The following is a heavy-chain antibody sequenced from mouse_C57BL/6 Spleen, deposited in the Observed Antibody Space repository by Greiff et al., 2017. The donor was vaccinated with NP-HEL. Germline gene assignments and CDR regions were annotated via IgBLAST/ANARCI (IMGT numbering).Heavy chain of an antibody. D-gene: IGHD3-3*01. CDR2: IHPNSGGT. CDR3: ARGGTGFDY. V-gene: IGHV1-64*01. J-gene: IGHJ2*01. Sequence: QVQLQQPGAELVKPGASVKLSCKASGYTFTSYWMHWVKQRPGQGLEWMGMIHPNSGGTNYNEKLKSKATLTVDKSSSTAYMQLSSLTSEDSAVYYCARGGTGFDYWGQGPTLTVSS. CDR1: GYTFTSYW.